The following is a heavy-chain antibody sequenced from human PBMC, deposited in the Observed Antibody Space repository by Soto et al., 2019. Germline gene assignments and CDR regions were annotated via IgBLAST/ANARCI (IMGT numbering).Heavy chain of an antibody. Sequence: TGGSLRLSCAASGFTFSSYAMSWVRQAPGKGLEWVSAISGSGGSTYYADSVKGRFTISRDNSKNTLYLQMSSLRAEDTAVYYCAKTLTRSGAFDIWGQGTMVTV. CDR3: AKTLTRSGAFDI. D-gene: IGHD3-10*01. V-gene: IGHV3-23*01. CDR2: ISGSGGST. J-gene: IGHJ3*02. CDR1: GFTFSSYA.